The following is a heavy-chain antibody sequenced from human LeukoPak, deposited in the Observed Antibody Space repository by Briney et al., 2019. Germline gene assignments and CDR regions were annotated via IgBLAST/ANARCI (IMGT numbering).Heavy chain of an antibody. CDR1: GFTFISYW. CDR2: IKQNGSER. V-gene: IGHV3-7*03. J-gene: IGHJ5*02. CDR3: AGLDIVVVVAALGWFDP. Sequence: GGSLRLSCAASGFTFISYWMSWVRQAPGKGLEWGANIKQNGSERYYVDSVKGRFTTPRDNATTSLYLQMNRLRAEDTAVYYCAGLDIVVVVAALGWFDPWGQGTLVTVSS. D-gene: IGHD2-15*01.